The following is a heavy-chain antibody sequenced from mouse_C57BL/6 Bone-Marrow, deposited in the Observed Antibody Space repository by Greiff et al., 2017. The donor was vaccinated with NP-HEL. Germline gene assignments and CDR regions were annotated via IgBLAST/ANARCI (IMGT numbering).Heavy chain of an antibody. J-gene: IGHJ1*03. CDR3: TTDDYGWYFDV. D-gene: IGHD2-4*01. CDR1: GFNIKDDY. CDR2: IDPENGDT. Sequence: VQLQQSGAELVRPGASVKLSCTASGFNIKDDYMHWVKQRPEQGLEWIGWIDPENGDTEYASKFQGKATITADTSSNTAYLQLSSLTSEDTAVYDCTTDDYGWYFDVWGTGTTVTVSS. V-gene: IGHV14-4*01.